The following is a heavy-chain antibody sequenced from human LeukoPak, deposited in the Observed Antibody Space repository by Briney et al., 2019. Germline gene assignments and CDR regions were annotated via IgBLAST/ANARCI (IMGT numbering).Heavy chain of an antibody. CDR2: IRSKDNDGTT. V-gene: IGHV3-49*04. J-gene: IGHJ6*04. CDR1: GFTFSSYS. D-gene: IGHD5-12*01. CDR3: TRDRWGGGYISRGMDV. Sequence: QPGGSLRLSCAASGFTFSSYSMNWVRQAPGKGLEWLGFIRSKDNDGTTDYAASVKGRFIISRDDSKSVAYLEMNDLKIEDTAVYYCTRDRWGGGYISRGMDVWGKGTTVTISS.